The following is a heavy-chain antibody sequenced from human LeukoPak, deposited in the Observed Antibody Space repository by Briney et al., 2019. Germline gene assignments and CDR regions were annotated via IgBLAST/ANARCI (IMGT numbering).Heavy chain of an antibody. J-gene: IGHJ4*02. CDR2: ISSSSSTI. Sequence: GGSLRLSCAASGFIFSSYSMNWVRQAPGKGLEWVSYISSSSSTIYYADSVKGRFTISRDNSKNTLYLQLNSLRAEDTAVYYCARDMTTVTTGDYWGQGTLVTVSS. CDR1: GFIFSSYS. CDR3: ARDMTTVTTGDY. V-gene: IGHV3-48*01. D-gene: IGHD4-17*01.